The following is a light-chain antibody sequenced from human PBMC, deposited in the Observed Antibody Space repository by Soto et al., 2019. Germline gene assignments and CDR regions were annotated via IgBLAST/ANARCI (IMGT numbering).Light chain of an antibody. V-gene: IGKV3-11*01. CDR2: DAS. CDR3: QQRSNWPPT. J-gene: IGKJ5*01. CDR1: QSVSSY. Sequence: EIVLKQSPATLSLSPGERATLSCRASQSVSSYLAWYQQKPGHAPRLLIYDASNRATGIPARFSGSGSGTDFTLTISSLEPEDFAVYYCQQRSNWPPTFGQGTRLEIK.